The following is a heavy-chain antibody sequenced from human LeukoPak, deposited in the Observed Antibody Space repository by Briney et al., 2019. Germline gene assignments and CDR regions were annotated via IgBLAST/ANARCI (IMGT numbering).Heavy chain of an antibody. J-gene: IGHJ3*02. CDR2: IYYSGST. CDR3: HYDSSGYYQLIDDAFDI. V-gene: IGHV4-61*01. Sequence: SETLSLTCTVSGGSVSSGSYYWSWIRQPPGKGLEWIGYIYYSGSTNYNPSLKSRVTISVDTSKNQFSLKLSSVTAADTAVYYCHYDSSGYYQLIDDAFDIWGQGTMVTVSS. CDR1: GGSVSSGSYY. D-gene: IGHD3-22*01.